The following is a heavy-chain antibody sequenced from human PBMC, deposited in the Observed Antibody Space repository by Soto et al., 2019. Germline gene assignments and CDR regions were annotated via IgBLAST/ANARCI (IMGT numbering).Heavy chain of an antibody. CDR2: IYHSGTT. Sequence: SETLSLTCAVSGYSISSNNWWGWIRQPPGKGLEWIGYIYHSGTTYYNPSLKSRVTMSVDTSKNQFSLKLSSVTAADTAVYYCARALTSGYYNWGQGTLVTVSS. CDR3: ARALTSGYYN. J-gene: IGHJ1*01. CDR1: GYSISSNNW. D-gene: IGHD3-22*01. V-gene: IGHV4-28*03.